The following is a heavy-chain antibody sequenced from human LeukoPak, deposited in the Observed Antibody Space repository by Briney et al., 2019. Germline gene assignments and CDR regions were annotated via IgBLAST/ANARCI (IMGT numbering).Heavy chain of an antibody. Sequence: PSETLSLTCTVSGGSISSYYWSWIRQPAGRGLEWIGRIYTSGSTNYNPSLKSRVTMSVDTSKNQFSLKLSSVTAADTAMYYCTREAGNTQYFDYWGQGTLVTVSS. CDR3: TREAGNTQYFDY. CDR1: GGSISSYY. CDR2: IYTSGST. J-gene: IGHJ4*02. V-gene: IGHV4-4*07. D-gene: IGHD1-1*01.